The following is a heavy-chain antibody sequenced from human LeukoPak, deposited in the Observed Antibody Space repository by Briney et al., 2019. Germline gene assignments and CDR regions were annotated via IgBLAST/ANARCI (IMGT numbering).Heavy chain of an antibody. Sequence: SVKVSCKASRGTFSSYAISWVRQAPGQGLEWMGRIIPILGIANYARKFQGRVTITADKSTSTAYMELSSLRSEDTAVYYCARDVRASRKYYYGMDVWGQGTTVTVSS. V-gene: IGHV1-69*04. CDR3: ARDVRASRKYYYGMDV. CDR2: IIPILGIA. CDR1: RGTFSSYA. D-gene: IGHD6-6*01. J-gene: IGHJ6*02.